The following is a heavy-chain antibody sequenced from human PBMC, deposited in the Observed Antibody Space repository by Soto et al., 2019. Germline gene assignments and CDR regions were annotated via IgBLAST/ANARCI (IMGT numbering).Heavy chain of an antibody. CDR3: ARDVRSHDYGHYYYGTDV. CDR1: GYTFTSYG. CDR2: ISIYNGNT. V-gene: IGHV1-18*01. D-gene: IGHD4-17*01. J-gene: IGHJ6*02. Sequence: QVQLVQSGAEVNKPGASVKVSCKASGYTFTSYGISWVRQAPGQGLEWMGWISIYNGNTNYAQKLQGRVTMTTDTSTSTAYMELRSLRSDDTAVYYCARDVRSHDYGHYYYGTDVWGQGTTVTVSS.